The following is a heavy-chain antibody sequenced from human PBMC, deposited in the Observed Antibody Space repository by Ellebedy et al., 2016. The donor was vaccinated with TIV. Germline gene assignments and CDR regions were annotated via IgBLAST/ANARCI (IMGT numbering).Heavy chain of an antibody. J-gene: IGHJ4*02. CDR2: ISYDGNNK. D-gene: IGHD6-19*01. CDR3: ASLLAVAGSNY. Sequence: GESLKISCAASGFTLSSYAMHWVRQAPGKGLEWVAAISYDGNNKYYADSVKGRFTISRDNSKKTLYLQMNSLRAEDTAVYYCASLLAVAGSNYWGQGTLVTVSS. V-gene: IGHV3-30-3*01. CDR1: GFTLSSYA.